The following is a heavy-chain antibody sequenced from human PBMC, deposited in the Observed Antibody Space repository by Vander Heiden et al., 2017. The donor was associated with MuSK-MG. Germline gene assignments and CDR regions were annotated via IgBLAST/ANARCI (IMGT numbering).Heavy chain of an antibody. CDR2: SRDKTNRYTT. J-gene: IGHJ3*02. Sequence: EVHLVESGGGLVQPGGSLRLSCTVSGVTSSDYYMEWVRQSPGKGLEWVARSRDKTNRYTTEYAASVKGRFTISRDDSKNSLYLQMDSLKIEDTGIYYCVRSGLPGGVNGFDIWGQGTMVTVSS. CDR1: GVTSSDYY. CDR3: VRSGLPGGVNGFDI. V-gene: IGHV3-72*01. D-gene: IGHD2-8*02.